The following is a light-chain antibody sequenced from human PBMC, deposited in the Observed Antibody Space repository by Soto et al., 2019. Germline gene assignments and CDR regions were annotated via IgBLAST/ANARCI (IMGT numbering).Light chain of an antibody. Sequence: EIVLTQSPATLSLSPGERATLSCRASQSVTDNYLAWYQQKPGQAPRLVISGASSRTSGIPDRFSGSGSGTDFTLTIRGLQSEDFAVYYCKQYNNWPQTFGQGTKVDIK. CDR2: GAS. CDR1: QSVTDNY. CDR3: KQYNNWPQT. V-gene: IGKV3-20*01. J-gene: IGKJ1*01.